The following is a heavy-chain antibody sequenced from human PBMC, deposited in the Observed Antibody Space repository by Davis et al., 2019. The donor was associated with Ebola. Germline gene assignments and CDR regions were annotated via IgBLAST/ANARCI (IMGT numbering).Heavy chain of an antibody. Sequence: PGGSLRLSCAASGFPFRSYWMHWVRHAPGKGLVWVSRVNVDGTTTSYADSVKGRFTISRDNAKSTLYLQMNSLRAEDTAVYYCARGSYVLGGTIFGVVTTGHYYYYMDVWGKGTTVTVSS. D-gene: IGHD3-3*01. CDR1: GFPFRSYW. V-gene: IGHV3-74*01. CDR2: VNVDGTTT. CDR3: ARGSYVLGGTIFGVVTTGHYYYYMDV. J-gene: IGHJ6*03.